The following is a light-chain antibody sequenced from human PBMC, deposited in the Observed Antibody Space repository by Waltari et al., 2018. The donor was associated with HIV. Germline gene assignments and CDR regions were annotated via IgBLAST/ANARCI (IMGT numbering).Light chain of an antibody. CDR1: QSVSSN. CDR2: GAS. V-gene: IGKV3-15*01. J-gene: IGKJ1*01. CDR3: QQYNNWPPWT. Sequence: EIVMTQSPATLSVSPGERATLSCRASQSVSSNLAWYQQKPGQPPRLLIYGASTRATVIPARFSGSGSGTEFTLTISSLQSEDFAVYYFQQYNNWPPWTFGQGTKVEIK.